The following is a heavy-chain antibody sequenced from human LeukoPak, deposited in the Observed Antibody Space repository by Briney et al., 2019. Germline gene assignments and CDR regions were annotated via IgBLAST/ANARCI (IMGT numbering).Heavy chain of an antibody. D-gene: IGHD3-22*01. CDR3: ARAAQSDYYYDSSGYYFFDY. CDR1: GFTFSSYS. CDR2: ISSSSSYI. Sequence: GGSLRLSCAASGFTFSSYSMNWVRQAPGKGLEWVSSISSSSSYIYYADSVKGRFTISRDNAKKSLYLQMNSLRAEDTAVYYCARAAQSDYYYDSSGYYFFDYWGQGTLVTVSS. V-gene: IGHV3-21*01. J-gene: IGHJ4*02.